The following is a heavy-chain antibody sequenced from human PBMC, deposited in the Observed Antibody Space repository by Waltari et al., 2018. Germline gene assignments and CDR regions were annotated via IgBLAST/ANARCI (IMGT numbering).Heavy chain of an antibody. V-gene: IGHV3-23*01. CDR3: ASQVDFALVPVERHFDS. D-gene: IGHD2-8*02. Sequence: EVQLLESGGGLVQPGGSLRLSCAASGFSFSNYAMSWVRQAPGKGLEYVSAISVSGGNTYNADSVKGRLTVSRDNSKNTLFLKMNSPRAEDTATYYCASQVDFALVPVERHFDSWGQGTLVTVSP. J-gene: IGHJ4*02. CDR2: ISVSGGNT. CDR1: GFSFSNYA.